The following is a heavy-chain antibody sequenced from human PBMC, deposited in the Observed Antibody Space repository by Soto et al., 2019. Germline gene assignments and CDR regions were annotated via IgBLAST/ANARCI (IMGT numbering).Heavy chain of an antibody. J-gene: IGHJ4*02. Sequence: EVQLLESGGGLVQPGGSLRLSCAASGVTFTSYAMNWVRQVPGDGLQWVSSISKIGDSTYYADSVKGRFTTSRDNSKNPLYLQMNSLRAEATAIYYCAKGSFGFDYWRPGTLVTVSS. CDR1: GVTFTSYA. V-gene: IGHV3-23*01. CDR3: AKGSFGFDY. D-gene: IGHD3-10*01. CDR2: ISKIGDST.